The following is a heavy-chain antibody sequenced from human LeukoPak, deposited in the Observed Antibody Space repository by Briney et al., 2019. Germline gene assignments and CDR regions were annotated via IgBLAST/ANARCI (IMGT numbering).Heavy chain of an antibody. Sequence: GGSLRLSCAASGFTFGDCYMSWIRQAPGKGLEWVSSISSSSSYIYYADSVKGRFTISRDNAKNSLYLQMNSLRAEDTAVYYCATISPYYSGWFDPWGQGTLVTVSS. V-gene: IGHV3-11*06. D-gene: IGHD3-10*01. CDR1: GFTFGDCY. CDR3: ATISPYYSGWFDP. J-gene: IGHJ5*02. CDR2: ISSSSSYI.